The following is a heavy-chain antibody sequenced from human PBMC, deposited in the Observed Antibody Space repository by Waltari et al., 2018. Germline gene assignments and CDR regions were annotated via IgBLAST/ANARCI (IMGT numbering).Heavy chain of an antibody. CDR2: INAGNGNT. D-gene: IGHD5-12*01. J-gene: IGHJ6*02. Sequence: QVQLVQSGAEVKKPGASVTVSCKASGYTFISHAMHWVRQAPGQRLEWMGWINAGNGNTKNSQKFKGRVTITRDTSASTVYMELSSLRSEDTAVYYCARCRYSGYARDYYYGMDVWGQGTTVTVSS. CDR1: GYTFISHA. V-gene: IGHV1-3*01. CDR3: ARCRYSGYARDYYYGMDV.